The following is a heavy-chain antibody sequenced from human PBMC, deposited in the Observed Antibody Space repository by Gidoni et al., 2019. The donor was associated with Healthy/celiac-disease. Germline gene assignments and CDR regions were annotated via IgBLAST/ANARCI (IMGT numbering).Heavy chain of an antibody. J-gene: IGHJ6*02. CDR1: GFTFSSYG. V-gene: IGHV3-33*01. CDR2: IWYDGSNK. D-gene: IGHD5-12*01. Sequence: QVQLVESGGGVVQPGRSLRLSCAASGFTFSSYGMHWVRQAPGKGLEWVAVIWYDGSNKYYADSVKGRFTISRDNSKNTLYLQMNSLRAEDTAVYYCARTGQWLRLPRYYYGMDVWGQGTTVTVSS. CDR3: ARTGQWLRLPRYYYGMDV.